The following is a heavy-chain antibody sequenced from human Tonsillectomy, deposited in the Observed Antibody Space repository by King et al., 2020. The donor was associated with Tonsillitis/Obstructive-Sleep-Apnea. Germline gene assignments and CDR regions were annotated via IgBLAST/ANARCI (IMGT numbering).Heavy chain of an antibody. D-gene: IGHD2-15*01. CDR1: GFSFGDYA. CDR3: TRAHGYCSGGSCYDVNDY. Sequence: VQLVESGGGLVKPGRSLRLSCSTSGFSFGDYAMSWFRQAPGKGLEWVGCNRSKPYGATTEYAAAVKGRFTISRDDSKSIDNLQMNSLKTEDTAVYYCTRAHGYCSGGSCYDVNDYWGQGTLVTVSS. J-gene: IGHJ4*02. CDR2: NRSKPYGATT. V-gene: IGHV3-49*05.